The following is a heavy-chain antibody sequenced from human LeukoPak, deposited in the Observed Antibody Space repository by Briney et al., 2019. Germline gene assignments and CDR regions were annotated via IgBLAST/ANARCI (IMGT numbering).Heavy chain of an antibody. J-gene: IGHJ4*02. CDR1: GGSISSYY. D-gene: IGHD6-13*01. CDR3: ARQIASAGTAGFDF. V-gene: IGHV4-4*07. Sequence: SETLSLTCTVSGGSISSYYWSWIRQPAGKGLEWIGRIYSTGSTNYNPSLKSRVTMSVDTSKNQFSLRLRSVTAADTAVYYCARQIASAGTAGFDFWGQGAQVTVSS. CDR2: IYSTGST.